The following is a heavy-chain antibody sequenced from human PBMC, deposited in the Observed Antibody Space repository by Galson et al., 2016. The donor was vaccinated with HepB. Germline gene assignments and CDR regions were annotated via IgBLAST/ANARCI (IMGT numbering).Heavy chain of an antibody. CDR3: ARDLWEGSGKHINYYWYYGVDV. J-gene: IGHJ6*02. V-gene: IGHV4-38-2*02. Sequence: SETLSLTCTVSGYSISSGSYWGWIRQPPGKGLEWIGSISHSGTTYYKASLKSRVTISVDTSKNNFSLQLKSVTAADTGVYYCARDLWEGSGKHINYYWYYGVDVWGPGTTVTVSS. D-gene: IGHD3-10*01. CDR1: GYSISSGSY. CDR2: ISHSGTT.